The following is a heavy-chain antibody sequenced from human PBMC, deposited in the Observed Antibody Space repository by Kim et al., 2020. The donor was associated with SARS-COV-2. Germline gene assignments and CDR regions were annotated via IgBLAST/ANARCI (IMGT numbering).Heavy chain of an antibody. CDR3: ARIPPGWLLSGDWFDP. Sequence: SETLSLTCTVSGGSISSSSYYWGWIRQPPGKGLEWIGSIYYSGSTYYNPSLKSRVTISVDTSKNQFSLKLSSVTAADTAVYYCARIPPGWLLSGDWFDPWGQGTLVTVSS. J-gene: IGHJ5*02. CDR2: IYYSGST. D-gene: IGHD3-22*01. CDR1: GGSISSSSYY. V-gene: IGHV4-39*01.